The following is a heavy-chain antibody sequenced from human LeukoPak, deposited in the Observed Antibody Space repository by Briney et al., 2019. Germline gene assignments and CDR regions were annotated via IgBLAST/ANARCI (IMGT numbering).Heavy chain of an antibody. CDR2: INQRGSEE. D-gene: IGHD5-12*01. J-gene: IGHJ4*02. Sequence: PGGSLRLSCAASGIAFSPYWMNWVRQAPGRGLEWVATINQRGSEEYHVDSVKGRFTISRDNAENSVYLQMNSLRAEDTAVYYCARDGGTSGYDLLDYWGQGTLVTVSS. CDR3: ARDGGTSGYDLLDY. V-gene: IGHV3-7*01. CDR1: GIAFSPYW.